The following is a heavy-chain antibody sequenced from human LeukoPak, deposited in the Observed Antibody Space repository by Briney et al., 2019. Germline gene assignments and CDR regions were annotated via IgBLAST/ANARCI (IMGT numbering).Heavy chain of an antibody. V-gene: IGHV3-21*06. Sequence: GGSLRLSCAASGLTFSSHAMSWVRQAPGKGLEWVSFTDTSGRYVYYGDSVKGRFTISRDNAKNLLFLQMNGLRAEDTALYYCARGRSITLLRGVAMSDGFDIWGQGAMVAVSS. CDR1: GLTFSSHA. CDR2: TDTSGRYV. CDR3: ARGRSITLLRGVAMSDGFDI. D-gene: IGHD3-10*01. J-gene: IGHJ3*02.